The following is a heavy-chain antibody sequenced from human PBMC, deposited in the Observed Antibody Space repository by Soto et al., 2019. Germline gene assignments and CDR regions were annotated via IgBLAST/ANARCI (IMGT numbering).Heavy chain of an antibody. J-gene: IGHJ4*02. CDR2: IYPGDSQT. CDR1: GYSFTNYW. D-gene: IGHD6-19*01. Sequence: PGESLKISCKGSGYSFTNYWIGWVRQMPGKGLEWMGIIYPGDSQTRYSPSFQGQVTISADKSISTAYVQWSTLKASDTAMYYCARLGGAYGSGWYSGADYWGQGTLVTVSS. CDR3: ARLGGAYGSGWYSGADY. V-gene: IGHV5-51*01.